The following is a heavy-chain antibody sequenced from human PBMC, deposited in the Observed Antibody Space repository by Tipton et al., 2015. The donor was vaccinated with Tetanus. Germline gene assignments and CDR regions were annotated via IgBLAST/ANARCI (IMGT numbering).Heavy chain of an antibody. CDR3: TRDSHPTTGIIPS. CDR2: IYSGGDT. CDR1: GFTATGNY. V-gene: IGHV3-53*01. J-gene: IGHJ5*02. D-gene: IGHD4-23*01. Sequence: QLVQSGGGLMQPGGSLRLSCAASGFTATGNYMSWVRQAPGKGLEWVSVIYSGGDTYYADSVKGRFTISRDNSKNTLYLQMNSLRVEDTAVYYCTRDSHPTTGIIPSWGQGTLVTVSS.